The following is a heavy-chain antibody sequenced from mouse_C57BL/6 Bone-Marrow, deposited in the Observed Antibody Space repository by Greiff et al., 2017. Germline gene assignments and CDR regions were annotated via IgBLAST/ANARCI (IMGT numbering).Heavy chain of an antibody. D-gene: IGHD2-4*01. CDR2: FYPGSGSI. CDR1: GYTFTEYT. Sequence: QVQLQQSGAELVKPGASVKLSCKASGYTFTEYTIHWVKQRPGQGLEWIGWFYPGSGSIKYNEKFKDKATLTADKSSSTAYMVLSRLTSEDSAVYFCARHEDLYDYAAWFAYWGQGTLVTVSA. V-gene: IGHV1-62-2*01. CDR3: ARHEDLYDYAAWFAY. J-gene: IGHJ3*01.